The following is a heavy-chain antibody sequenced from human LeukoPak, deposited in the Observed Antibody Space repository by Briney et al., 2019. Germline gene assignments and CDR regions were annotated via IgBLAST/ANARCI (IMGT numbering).Heavy chain of an antibody. CDR3: AREFCSGATCYADD. Sequence: ETLSLTCAVSGGSILTTNWWSWVRQAPGKGLGWVSVIYSGGNTHYADSVKGRLTISRDNSKNTLYLQMNSLRAEDTAVYYCAREFCSGATCYADDWGQGTLVTVSS. D-gene: IGHD2-15*01. CDR1: GGSILTTNW. V-gene: IGHV3-66*01. CDR2: IYSGGNT. J-gene: IGHJ4*02.